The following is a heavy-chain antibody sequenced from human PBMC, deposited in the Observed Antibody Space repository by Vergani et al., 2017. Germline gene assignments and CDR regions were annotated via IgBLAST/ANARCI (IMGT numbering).Heavy chain of an antibody. CDR3: ARGIAAAGAGFDP. CDR1: GATFRSNT. Sequence: QVQLVQSGAEVKKPGSSVTVSCKASGATFRSNTISWVRQVPGQGLEWMGRIIPVLGKTKYAQDFQGRLTITADTSTSTAYMELTSLRPDDTAVYYCARGIAAAGAGFDPWGQGTMVTVSS. J-gene: IGHJ5*02. CDR2: IIPVLGKT. D-gene: IGHD6-13*01. V-gene: IGHV1-69*08.